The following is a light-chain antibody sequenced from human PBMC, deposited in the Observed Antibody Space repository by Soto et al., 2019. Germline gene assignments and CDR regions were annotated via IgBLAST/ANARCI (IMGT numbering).Light chain of an antibody. Sequence: DIVVTQSPATLSASPGERVTLSCRASQFVSSRLAWYQQRPGQVPRLLIYDTSTRAPGISARFSGSGSGTDFTLTISSLEPEDFAVYYCQQRSNWPITFGQGTRLEIK. CDR3: QQRSNWPIT. V-gene: IGKV3-11*01. CDR2: DTS. CDR1: QFVSSR. J-gene: IGKJ5*01.